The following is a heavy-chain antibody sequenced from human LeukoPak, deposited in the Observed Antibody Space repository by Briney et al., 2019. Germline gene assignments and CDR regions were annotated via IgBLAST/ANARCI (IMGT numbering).Heavy chain of an antibody. D-gene: IGHD2-15*01. CDR1: GYAFTSYD. J-gene: IGHJ6*02. CDR3: ARGWDQLGYCSGDSCHSMDV. CDR2: MNPNSGNT. V-gene: IGHV1-8*01. Sequence: GASVKVSCEAPGYAFTSYDINWVRQATGQGPEWMGWMNPNSGNTGYAQKFQGRVTMTRNPSISTAYMEVSGLRSEDTAVYYCARGWDQLGYCSGDSCHSMDVWGQGTTVTVSS.